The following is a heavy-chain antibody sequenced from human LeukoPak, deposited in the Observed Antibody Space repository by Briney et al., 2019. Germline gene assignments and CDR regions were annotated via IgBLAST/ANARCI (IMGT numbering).Heavy chain of an antibody. CDR3: IVVVEPPDSDGFDV. V-gene: IGHV3-74*01. Sequence: PGGSLRLSCAASGFTFGNSWVHWVRQAPGKGLVWVSLINADGSIRTYADSVRGRFTIARDNARNTLSLRMNSLTIEDTAVYYCIVVVEPPDSDGFDVWGQGTMITVSS. CDR1: GFTFGNSW. D-gene: IGHD1-14*01. J-gene: IGHJ3*01. CDR2: INADGSIR.